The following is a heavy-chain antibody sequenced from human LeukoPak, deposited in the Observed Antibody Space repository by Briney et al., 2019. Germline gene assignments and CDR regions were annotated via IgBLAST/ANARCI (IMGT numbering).Heavy chain of an antibody. CDR1: GYTFTSYA. Sequence: ASVKVSCKASGYTFTSYAMNWVRQAPGQGLEWMGWISAYNGNTNYAQKLQGRVTMTTDTSTSTAYMELRSLRSDDTAVYYCARLVGWFGELSFDYWGQGTLVTVSS. J-gene: IGHJ4*02. D-gene: IGHD3-10*01. CDR3: ARLVGWFGELSFDY. CDR2: ISAYNGNT. V-gene: IGHV1-18*01.